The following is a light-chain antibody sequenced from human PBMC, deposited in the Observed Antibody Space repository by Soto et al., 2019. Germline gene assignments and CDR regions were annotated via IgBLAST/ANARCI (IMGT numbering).Light chain of an antibody. CDR3: QQRSNWPWT. V-gene: IGKV3-11*01. CDR2: GAS. CDR1: QSVSSY. Sequence: EIVLTQSPATLSLSPGERATLSCRASQSVSSYLAWYQQTPGQAPRLLIYGASNRATGIPARFSGSGSGTDITLTISSLEPEDFAVYYCQQRSNWPWTFGQGTKVEIK. J-gene: IGKJ1*01.